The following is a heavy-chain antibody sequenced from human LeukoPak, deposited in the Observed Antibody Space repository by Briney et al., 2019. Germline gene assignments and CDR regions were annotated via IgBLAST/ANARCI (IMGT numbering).Heavy chain of an antibody. CDR1: GDSITSFY. D-gene: IGHD4-11*01. Sequence: PSETLSLTCTVSGDSITSFYWAWIRQPPGKGLEWIGDIYYIGTPTFYNPSLKSRVTISVDTSKNQFSLKLSSVTAADTAVYYCARWRFGSNSFDYWGRGTLVTVSS. CDR3: ARWRFGSNSFDY. CDR2: IYYIGTP. J-gene: IGHJ4*02. V-gene: IGHV4-59*01.